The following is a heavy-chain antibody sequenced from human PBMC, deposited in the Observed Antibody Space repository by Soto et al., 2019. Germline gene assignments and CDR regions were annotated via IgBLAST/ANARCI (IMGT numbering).Heavy chain of an antibody. CDR2: IIPIFGTA. CDR1: GGTFSSYA. V-gene: IGHV1-69*12. D-gene: IGHD6-19*01. J-gene: IGHJ2*01. CDR3: ARDTRGIAVAGYYWYFDL. Sequence: QVQLVQSGAEVKKPGSSVKVSCKASGGTFSSYAISWVRQAPGQGLEWMGGIIPIFGTANYAQKFQGRVRITADESTSTAYMELSSLRSEDTAVYYCARDTRGIAVAGYYWYFDLWGRGTLVTVSS.